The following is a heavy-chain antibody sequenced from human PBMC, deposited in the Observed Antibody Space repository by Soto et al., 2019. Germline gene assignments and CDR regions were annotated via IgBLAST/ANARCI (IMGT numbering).Heavy chain of an antibody. CDR1: GFTFDHYV. V-gene: IGHV3-9*01. Sequence: EVQLVESGGGLVQPGRSLRLSCVASGFTFDHYVMHWVRQVPGKGLEWVSGISWNSGYIDYADSVNGRFTISRDNAMNTLYLQMNSLRPEDTALYYCARGLSAVPSYLDYWGQGTLVTVSS. D-gene: IGHD3-16*01. J-gene: IGHJ4*02. CDR2: ISWNSGYI. CDR3: ARGLSAVPSYLDY.